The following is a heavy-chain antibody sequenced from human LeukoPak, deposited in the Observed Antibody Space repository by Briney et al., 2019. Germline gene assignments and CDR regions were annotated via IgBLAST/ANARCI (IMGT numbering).Heavy chain of an antibody. V-gene: IGHV3-30*03. Sequence: GGSLRLSCAASEFTFSSYGMHWVRQAPGEGLEWVAVISYDGSKKYYVDSVKGRFTISRDNSENTLYLQMNSLRPEDTAVYYCARDYYYGRAFDIWGQGTMVTVSS. D-gene: IGHD3-10*01. CDR2: ISYDGSKK. J-gene: IGHJ3*02. CDR3: ARDYYYGRAFDI. CDR1: EFTFSSYG.